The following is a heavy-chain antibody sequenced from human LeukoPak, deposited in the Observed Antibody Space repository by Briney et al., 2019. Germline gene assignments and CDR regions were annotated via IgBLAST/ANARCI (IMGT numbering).Heavy chain of an antibody. CDR2: IIPIFGTA. J-gene: IGHJ3*02. D-gene: IGHD4-17*01. Sequence: ASVKVSCKASGGTFSSYAISWVRQAPGQGLEWMGGIIPIFGTANYAQKFQGRVTITADKSTSTAYMELRSLRSDDTAVYYCARASPRGDDAFDIWGQGTMVTVSS. CDR1: GGTFSSYA. V-gene: IGHV1-69*06. CDR3: ARASPRGDDAFDI.